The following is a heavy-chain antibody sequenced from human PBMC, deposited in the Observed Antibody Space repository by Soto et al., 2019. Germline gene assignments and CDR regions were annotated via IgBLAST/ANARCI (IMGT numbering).Heavy chain of an antibody. D-gene: IGHD2-21*01. V-gene: IGHV1-18*01. J-gene: IGHJ4*02. CDR3: ARYSPPPRE. CDR2: ISAYNGNT. CDR1: GYTFTSYH. Sequence: QVQLVQSGAEVKKPGASVKVSCKASGYTFTSYHITWVRQAPGQGLEWMGWISAYNGNTNYTQKRQGRVTMTTDTCTGTAYMERRSLRSDDTAVYSCARYSPPPREWGQGTLVTVSS.